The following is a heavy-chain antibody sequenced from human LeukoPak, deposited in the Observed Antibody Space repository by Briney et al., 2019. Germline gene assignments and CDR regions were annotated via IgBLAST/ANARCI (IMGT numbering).Heavy chain of an antibody. D-gene: IGHD3-22*01. V-gene: IGHV3-7*01. J-gene: IGHJ4*02. CDR1: GFTFTTYW. CDR2: IKQDGTEK. Sequence: GGSLRLSCAVSGFTFTTYWLGWVRQPPGKGLEWVANIKQDGTEKYYVDSVKGRFTISRDNAKNSLYLQMNSLRAEDTAVYYCARASVNYYDSSGYWAFDYWGQGTLVTVSS. CDR3: ARASVNYYDSSGYWAFDY.